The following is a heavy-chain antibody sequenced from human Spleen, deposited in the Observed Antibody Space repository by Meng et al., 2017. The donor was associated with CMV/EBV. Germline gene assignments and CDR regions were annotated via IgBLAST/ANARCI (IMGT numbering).Heavy chain of an antibody. D-gene: IGHD5-12*01. J-gene: IGHJ4*02. Sequence: GGGLFRRGGSVSPSRAPSGFTVSSNHMSWFRQPPGKGLEWVSVIYSGSSINYADSVKGRFTISRDSSKNTLYLQMNSLRDEDTAVYYCTRDFSVYSDYGGFDFWGQGTLVTVSS. CDR1: GFTVSSNH. V-gene: IGHV3-53*05. CDR3: TRDFSVYSDYGGFDF. CDR2: IYSGSSI.